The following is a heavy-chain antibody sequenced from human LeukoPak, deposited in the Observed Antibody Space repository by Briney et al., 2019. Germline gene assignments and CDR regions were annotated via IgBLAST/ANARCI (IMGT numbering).Heavy chain of an antibody. J-gene: IGHJ5*02. D-gene: IGHD2-8*01. V-gene: IGHV3-23*01. Sequence: GGSLRLSCAASGFTFSSYAMSWVRQAPGKGLEWVSAISGSGGSTYYADSVKGRFTISRDNSKNTLYLQMNSLRAADTAVYYCAREKMMVSARPFAFDLWGQGTLVTVSS. CDR2: ISGSGGST. CDR1: GFTFSSYA. CDR3: AREKMMVSARPFAFDL.